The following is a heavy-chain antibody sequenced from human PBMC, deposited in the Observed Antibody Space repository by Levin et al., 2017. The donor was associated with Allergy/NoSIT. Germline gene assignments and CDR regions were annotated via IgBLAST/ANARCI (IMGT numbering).Heavy chain of an antibody. CDR3: AKLFYASSGAFDI. CDR1: GFTFSTYI. V-gene: IGHV3-23*01. CDR2: ISGNGGTT. D-gene: IGHD3-16*01. Sequence: GESLKISCAASGFTFSTYIMNWIRRAPGKGLEWVSSISGNGGTTYYADSVRGRFTISRDNSNNTLHLHMNSLRAEDTAVYYCAKLFYASSGAFDIWGQGTVVTVSS. J-gene: IGHJ3*02.